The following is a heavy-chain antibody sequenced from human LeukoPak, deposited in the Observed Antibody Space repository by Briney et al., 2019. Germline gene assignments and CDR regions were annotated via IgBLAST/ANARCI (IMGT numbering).Heavy chain of an antibody. CDR1: GFTFSSFG. V-gene: IGHV3-30*18. D-gene: IGHD3-22*01. Sequence: PEMSLRLSCAASGFTFSSFGIHWVRQAPGKGLEGGAVISYDGGKAYYADSVKGRFTISRDNSKNTVYLQMSSLRAEDTAMYYCAKGVISGYPANWFDPWGQGTLVTVSS. CDR3: AKGVISGYPANWFDP. J-gene: IGHJ5*02. CDR2: ISYDGGKA.